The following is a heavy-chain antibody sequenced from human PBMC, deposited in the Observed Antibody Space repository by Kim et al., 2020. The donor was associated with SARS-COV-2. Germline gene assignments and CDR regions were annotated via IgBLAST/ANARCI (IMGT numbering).Heavy chain of an antibody. V-gene: IGHV1-3*01. D-gene: IGHD6-19*01. CDR2: INAGNGNT. J-gene: IGHJ4*02. Sequence: ASVKVSCKASGYTFTSYAMHWVRQAPGQRLEWMGWINAGNGNTKYSQKFQGRVTITRDTSASTAYMELSSLRSEDTAVYYCARSPPSGWWGNYFDYWGQGTLVTVSS. CDR1: GYTFTSYA. CDR3: ARSPPSGWWGNYFDY.